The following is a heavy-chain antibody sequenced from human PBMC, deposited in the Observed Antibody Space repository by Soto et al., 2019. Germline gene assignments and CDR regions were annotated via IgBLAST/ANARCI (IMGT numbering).Heavy chain of an antibody. Sequence: QVQLVQSGAEVKKPGSSVKVSCKASGGTFSSYAISWVRQAPGQGIEWMGGIIPIFGTANYAQKFQGRVTITADESTSTAYIELSSLRSEDTAVYYCARGIAVAGTVFDWYLDLWGRGTLVTVSS. D-gene: IGHD6-19*01. CDR1: GGTFSSYA. J-gene: IGHJ2*01. CDR3: ARGIAVAGTVFDWYLDL. V-gene: IGHV1-69*01. CDR2: IIPIFGTA.